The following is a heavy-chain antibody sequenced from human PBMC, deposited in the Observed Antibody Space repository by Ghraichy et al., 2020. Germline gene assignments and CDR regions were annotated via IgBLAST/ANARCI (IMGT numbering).Heavy chain of an antibody. D-gene: IGHD3-22*01. Sequence: SQTLSLTCTVSGGSISSSSYYWGWIRQPPGKGLEWIGSIYYSGSTYYNPSLKSRVTISVDTSKNQFSLKLSSVTAADTAVYYCARRWDSSGYPFDYWGQGTLVTVSS. CDR1: GGSISSSSYY. V-gene: IGHV4-39*01. CDR3: ARRWDSSGYPFDY. J-gene: IGHJ4*02. CDR2: IYYSGST.